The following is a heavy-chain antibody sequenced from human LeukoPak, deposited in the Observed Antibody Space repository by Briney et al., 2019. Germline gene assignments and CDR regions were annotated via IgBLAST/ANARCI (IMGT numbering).Heavy chain of an antibody. CDR1: GGTFSSYA. Sequence: WASVKVSCKASGGTFSSYAISWVRQAPGQGLEWMGGIIPIFGTANYAQKFQGRVTITADESTSTAYMELSSLRSEDTAVYYCARDLTGDVDYWGQGTLVTVSS. CDR2: IIPIFGTA. V-gene: IGHV1-69*13. D-gene: IGHD7-27*01. CDR3: ARDLTGDVDY. J-gene: IGHJ4*02.